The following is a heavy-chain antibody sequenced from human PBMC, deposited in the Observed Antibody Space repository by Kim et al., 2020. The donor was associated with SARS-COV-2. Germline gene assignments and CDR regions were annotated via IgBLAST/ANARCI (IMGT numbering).Heavy chain of an antibody. J-gene: IGHJ4*02. D-gene: IGHD3-16*01. Sequence: GGSLRLSCAASGFSISGFWMHWVRQVPGKGLAWVARIKYDGTYTTYADSVKGRFTISRDNAKNTLSLQMNSLRVEDTAVYYCARDDYFSLWVQGTLVTVSS. CDR2: IKYDGTYT. CDR3: ARDDYFSL. V-gene: IGHV3-74*03. CDR1: GFSISGFW.